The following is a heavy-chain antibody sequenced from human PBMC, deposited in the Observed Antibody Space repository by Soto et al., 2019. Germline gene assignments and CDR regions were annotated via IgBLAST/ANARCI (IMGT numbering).Heavy chain of an antibody. D-gene: IGHD3-10*01. J-gene: IGHJ3*02. CDR3: ARLLGAYSDRDAFDI. Sequence: PGESLKISCKGSGYSFTSYWISWVRQMPGKGLEWMGRIDPSDSYTNYSPSFQGHVTISADKSISTAYLQWSSLKASDTAMYYCARLLGAYSDRDAFDIWGQGTMVTVSS. V-gene: IGHV5-10-1*01. CDR1: GYSFTSYW. CDR2: IDPSDSYT.